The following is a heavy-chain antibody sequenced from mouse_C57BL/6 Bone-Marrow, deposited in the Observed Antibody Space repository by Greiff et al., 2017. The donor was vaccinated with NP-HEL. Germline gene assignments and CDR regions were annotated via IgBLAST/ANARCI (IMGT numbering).Heavy chain of an antibody. CDR3: AREEGITTVWYFDV. CDR1: GYSITSGYY. J-gene: IGHJ1*03. CDR2: ISYDGSN. Sequence: EVKLLESGPGLVKPSQSLSLTCSVTGYSITSGYYWNWIRQFPGNNLEWMGYISYDGSNNYNPSLKNRISITRDTSKNQFFLKLNSVTTEDTATYYCAREEGITTVWYFDVWGTGTTVTVSS. D-gene: IGHD1-1*01. V-gene: IGHV3-6*01.